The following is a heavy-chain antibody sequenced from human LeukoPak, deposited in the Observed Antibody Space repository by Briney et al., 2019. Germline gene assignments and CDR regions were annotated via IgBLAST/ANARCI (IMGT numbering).Heavy chain of an antibody. CDR2: VHPKSGDT. J-gene: IGHJ5*02. CDR3: TRGPRDDP. V-gene: IGHV1-8*01. Sequence: ASVKVSCKASGYPFSTYEINWVRQAPGQGLEWMGWVHPKSGDTAYAQKFQDRVTMTRDTSISTVYMELSSLRSEDTAMYFCTRGPRDDPWGQGTLVTVSS. CDR1: GYPFSTYE.